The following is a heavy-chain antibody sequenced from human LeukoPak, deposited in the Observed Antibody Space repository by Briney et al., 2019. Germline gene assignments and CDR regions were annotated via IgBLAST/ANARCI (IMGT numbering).Heavy chain of an antibody. CDR3: ARESGNDSSGYYYAPYYYYGMDV. D-gene: IGHD3-22*01. Sequence: ASVKVSCKASGGTFSRYAISWVRQAPGQGLEWMGGIIPIFGTANYAQKFQGRVTITADESTSTAYMELSSLRSEDTAVYYCARESGNDSSGYYYAPYYYYGMDVWGQGTTVTVSS. CDR2: IIPIFGTA. J-gene: IGHJ6*02. V-gene: IGHV1-69*13. CDR1: GGTFSRYA.